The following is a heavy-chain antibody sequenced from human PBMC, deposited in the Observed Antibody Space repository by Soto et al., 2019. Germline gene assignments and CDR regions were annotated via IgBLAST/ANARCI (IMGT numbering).Heavy chain of an antibody. V-gene: IGHV1-69*01. CDR3: ARAGGYSYGDNYYFDY. CDR2: IIPIFGTA. CDR1: GGTFSSYA. J-gene: IGHJ4*02. Sequence: GASVKVSCKASGGTFSSYAISWVRQAPGQGLEWMGGIIPIFGTANYAQKFQGRVTITADESTSTAYMELSSLRSEDTAVFYCARAGGYSYGDNYYFDYWGQGTLVTVSS. D-gene: IGHD5-18*01.